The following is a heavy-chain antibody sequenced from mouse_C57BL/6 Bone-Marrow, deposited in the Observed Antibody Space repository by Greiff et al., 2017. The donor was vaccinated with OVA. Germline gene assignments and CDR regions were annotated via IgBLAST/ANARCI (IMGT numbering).Heavy chain of an antibody. CDR1: GYTFTGYW. CDR2: ILPGSGST. J-gene: IGHJ3*01. Sequence: VQLQESGAELLKPGASVKLSCKATGYTFTGYWIEWVKQRPGHGLEWIGEILPGSGSTNYNEKFKGKATFTADTSSNTAYMQLSSLTTEDSDIYYCASPIYDGYEFAYWGQGTLVTVSA. D-gene: IGHD2-3*01. CDR3: ASPIYDGYEFAY. V-gene: IGHV1-9*01.